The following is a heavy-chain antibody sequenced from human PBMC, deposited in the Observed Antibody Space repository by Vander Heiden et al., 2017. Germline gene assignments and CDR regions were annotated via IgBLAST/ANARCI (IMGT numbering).Heavy chain of an antibody. CDR2: ISSSSSYI. D-gene: IGHD3-3*01. CDR3: ASGSITIFGVVTD. J-gene: IGHJ4*02. Sequence: EVQLVESGGGLVKPGGSLRLSCAASGFTFRSYSMNWVRQAPGKGLEWVSSISSSSSYIYYADSVKGRFTISRDNAKNSLYLQMNSLRAENTAVYYCASGSITIFGVVTDWGQGTLVTVSS. V-gene: IGHV3-21*01. CDR1: GFTFRSYS.